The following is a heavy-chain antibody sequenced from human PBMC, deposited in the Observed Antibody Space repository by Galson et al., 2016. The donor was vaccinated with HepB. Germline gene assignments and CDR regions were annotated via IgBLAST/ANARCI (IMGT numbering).Heavy chain of an antibody. CDR2: IKQDGSEK. Sequence: SLRLSCAASGFTFSSYWMTWIRQAPGKGLEWVANIKQDGSEKYYVDSVKGRFTISRDNAKNSLFLQMNSLRAEDTAVYYCARARSSGSYYSIDYWGQGTLVTVSS. V-gene: IGHV3-7*05. CDR1: GFTFSSYW. CDR3: ARARSSGSYYSIDY. D-gene: IGHD1-26*01. J-gene: IGHJ4*02.